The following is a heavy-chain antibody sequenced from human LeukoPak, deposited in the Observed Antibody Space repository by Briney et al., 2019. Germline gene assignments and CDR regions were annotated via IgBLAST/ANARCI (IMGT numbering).Heavy chain of an antibody. CDR3: ARRLRYCTNGVCSNWFDP. V-gene: IGHV4-34*01. Sequence: SETLSLTRAVYGESFSGYSWSWIRQPPGKGLEWIGEINHNGSTNYNPSLKSRVTISVDTSKNQFSLKLSSVTAADTAVYYCARRLRYCTNGVCSNWFDPWGQGTLVTVSS. J-gene: IGHJ5*02. D-gene: IGHD2-8*01. CDR1: GESFSGYS. CDR2: INHNGST.